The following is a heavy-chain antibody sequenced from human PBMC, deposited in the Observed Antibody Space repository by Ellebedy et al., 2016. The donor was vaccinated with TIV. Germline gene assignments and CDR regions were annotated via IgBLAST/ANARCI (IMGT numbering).Heavy chain of an antibody. CDR1: GGSISSYY. CDR2: IYTIWST. D-gene: IGHD4-23*01. J-gene: IGHJ3*02. CDR3: ARGDYSGDHLGGLDI. Sequence: MPGGSLRLSCTVSGGSISSYYWTWIRQPAGNGLEWIGRIYTIWSTNYNPSLKSRVTMSVDTSKNQFSLRLSSVTAADTAVYYCARGDYSGDHLGGLDIWGQGTVVTVSS. V-gene: IGHV4-4*07.